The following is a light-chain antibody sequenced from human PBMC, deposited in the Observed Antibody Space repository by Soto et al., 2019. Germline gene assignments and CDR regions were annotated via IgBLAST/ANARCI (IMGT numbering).Light chain of an antibody. CDR3: QQRSNWHPGT. CDR2: DAS. V-gene: IGKV3-11*01. Sequence: EIVLTQSPATLSLSPGERATLSCRASQSVSSYLAWYQQKPGQAPRLLIYDASNRATGIPARFSGSGSGTDFTLTISSLEPEDFAVYSCQQRSNWHPGTFGQGNKLEIK. J-gene: IGKJ2*01. CDR1: QSVSSY.